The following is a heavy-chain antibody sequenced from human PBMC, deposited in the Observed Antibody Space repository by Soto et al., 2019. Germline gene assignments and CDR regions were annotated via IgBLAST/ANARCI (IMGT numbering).Heavy chain of an antibody. CDR2: IYYSGST. Sequence: PSETLSLTCTVSGGSISSGGYYWSWIRQHPGKGLEWIGYIYYSGSTYYNPSLKSRVTISVDTSKNQFSLKLSSVTAADTAVYYCAREGGGNSYYFDYWGQGTLVTVSS. CDR3: AREGGGNSYYFDY. J-gene: IGHJ4*02. V-gene: IGHV4-31*03. CDR1: GGSISSGGYY. D-gene: IGHD2-21*02.